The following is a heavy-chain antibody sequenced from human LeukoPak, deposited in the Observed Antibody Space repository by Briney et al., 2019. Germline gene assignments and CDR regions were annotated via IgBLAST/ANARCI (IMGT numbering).Heavy chain of an antibody. Sequence: GGSLRLSCEASGFTFSSYAISWVRQAPGKGLEWVSAISGSGGSTYYADSVKGRFTISRDNSKNTLYLQMNSLRAEDTAVYYCANHPPLKGSYPTPDYWGQGTLVTVSS. V-gene: IGHV3-23*01. CDR1: GFTFSSYA. D-gene: IGHD3-10*01. CDR3: ANHPPLKGSYPTPDY. J-gene: IGHJ4*02. CDR2: ISGSGGST.